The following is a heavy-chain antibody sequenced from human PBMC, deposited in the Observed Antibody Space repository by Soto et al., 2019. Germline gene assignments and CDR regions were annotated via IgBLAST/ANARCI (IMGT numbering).Heavy chain of an antibody. CDR3: ARRNGDYGDY. Sequence: SETLSLTCTVSGGSISSYYWSWIRQPPGKGLEWIGYIYYSGSTNYNPSLKSRVTISVDTSKNQFSLKLSSVTAADTAVYYCARRNGDYGDYWSRGTLVTVSS. CDR2: IYYSGST. J-gene: IGHJ4*02. D-gene: IGHD4-17*01. CDR1: GGSISSYY. V-gene: IGHV4-59*01.